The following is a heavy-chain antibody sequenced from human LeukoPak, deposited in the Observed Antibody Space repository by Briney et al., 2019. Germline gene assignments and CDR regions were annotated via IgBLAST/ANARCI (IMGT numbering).Heavy chain of an antibody. CDR1: GFTFSSYS. V-gene: IGHV3-21*04. CDR2: ISSCSSYI. CDR3: AKVQGQVIGYYFDY. J-gene: IGHJ4*02. D-gene: IGHD3/OR15-3a*01. Sequence: GGSLRLSCAASGFTFSSYSMNWVRQAPGKGLEWVSSISSCSSYIYYADSVKGRFTISRDNSKNTLYLQMNSLRAEDTAVYYCAKVQGQVIGYYFDYWGRGTLVTVSS.